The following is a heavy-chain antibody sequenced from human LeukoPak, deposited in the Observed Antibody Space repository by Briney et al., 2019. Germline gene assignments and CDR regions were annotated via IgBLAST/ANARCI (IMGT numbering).Heavy chain of an antibody. D-gene: IGHD2-2*01. V-gene: IGHV1-46*01. Sequence: GASVKVSCKASGYTFTSYYMHWVRQAPGQGLEWMGIINPSGGSTSYAQKFQGRATMTRDTSISTAYMELSRLRSDDTAVYYCARGPWGRYCSSTSCPYYFDYWGQGTLVTVSS. J-gene: IGHJ4*02. CDR3: ARGPWGRYCSSTSCPYYFDY. CDR1: GYTFTSYY. CDR2: INPSGGST.